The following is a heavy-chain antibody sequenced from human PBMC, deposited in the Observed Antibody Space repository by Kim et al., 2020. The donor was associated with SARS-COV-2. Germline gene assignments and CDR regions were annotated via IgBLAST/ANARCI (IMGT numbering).Heavy chain of an antibody. CDR2: IWYDGSNK. J-gene: IGHJ5*02. V-gene: IGHV3-33*01. CDR1: GFTFSSYG. D-gene: IGHD5-12*01. Sequence: GGSLRLSCAASGFTFSSYGMHWVRQAPGKGLEWVAVIWYDGSNKYYADSVKGRFTISRDNSKNTLYLQMNSLRAEDTAVYYCARENVGGSGWQEGGWFDPWGQGTLVTVSS. CDR3: ARENVGGSGWQEGGWFDP.